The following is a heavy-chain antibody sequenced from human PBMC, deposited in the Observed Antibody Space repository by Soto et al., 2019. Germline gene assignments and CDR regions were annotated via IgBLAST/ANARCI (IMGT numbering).Heavy chain of an antibody. V-gene: IGHV1-69*06. J-gene: IGHJ6*02. CDR2: IIPIFGAL. D-gene: IGHD2-2*02. Sequence: QVRLVQSGAEVKKPGSSVKVSCKTSGGTFDNYAINWVRQAPGQGLEWMGGIIPIFGALNYAQKFQGRVTITADKSTSTAYMELGSLTSEDTAVYYCARRAVAPAPIGYFHYHLDVWGQGTTVTVSS. CDR1: GGTFDNYA. CDR3: ARRAVAPAPIGYFHYHLDV.